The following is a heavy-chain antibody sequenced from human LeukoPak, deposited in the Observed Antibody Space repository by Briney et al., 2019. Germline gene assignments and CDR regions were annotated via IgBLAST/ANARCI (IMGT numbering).Heavy chain of an antibody. Sequence: PGGSLRLSCAASGFTFSSYGMQWFRQAPDKGLEWVAAISNDGSNNYYADSVKGRFTISRDNSKNTLYLQMNSLRAEDTAVYYCAKVDIVATIDAGRLVDYWGQGTLVTVSS. CDR3: AKVDIVATIDAGRLVDY. CDR1: GFTFSSYG. J-gene: IGHJ4*02. D-gene: IGHD5-12*01. CDR2: ISNDGSNN. V-gene: IGHV3-30*18.